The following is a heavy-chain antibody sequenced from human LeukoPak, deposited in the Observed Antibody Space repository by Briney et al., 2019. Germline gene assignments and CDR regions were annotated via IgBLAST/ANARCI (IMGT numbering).Heavy chain of an antibody. D-gene: IGHD5-24*01. V-gene: IGHV3-53*01. CDR2: IYSGGST. Sequence: GGSLRLSCAASGFTVSSNYMSWVRQAPGKGLEWVSVIYSGGSTYYADSVKGRFTISRDNSKNTLYLQMNSLRAEDTAVYYCARVWEGGYNYFDYWGQGTLVTVSS. CDR1: GFTVSSNY. J-gene: IGHJ4*02. CDR3: ARVWEGGYNYFDY.